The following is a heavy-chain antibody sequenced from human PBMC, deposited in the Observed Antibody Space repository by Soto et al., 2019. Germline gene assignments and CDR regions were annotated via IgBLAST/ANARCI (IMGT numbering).Heavy chain of an antibody. CDR1: GGSISSYY. J-gene: IGHJ6*02. V-gene: IGHV4-59*01. Sequence: SETLSLTCTVSGGSISSYYWSWIRQPPGKGLEWIGYIYYSGSTNYNPSLKSRVTISVDTSKNQFSLKLSSVTAADTAVYYCARTLKGGDSSSWYIPSGMDVWGQGTMVTVSS. CDR2: IYYSGST. CDR3: ARTLKGGDSSSWYIPSGMDV. D-gene: IGHD6-13*01.